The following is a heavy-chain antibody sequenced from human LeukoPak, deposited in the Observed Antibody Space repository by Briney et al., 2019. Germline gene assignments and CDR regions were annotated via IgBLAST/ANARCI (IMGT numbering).Heavy chain of an antibody. Sequence: TSETLSLTCAVYGGSFSGYYWSWIRQPPGKGLEWSGEINHSGSTNYNPSLKSRVTISVDTSKNQFSLKLSSVTAADTAVYYCARAVSDFWSGLNYYYYYMDVWGKGTTVTVSS. CDR1: GGSFSGYY. V-gene: IGHV4-34*01. D-gene: IGHD3-3*01. J-gene: IGHJ6*03. CDR2: INHSGST. CDR3: ARAVSDFWSGLNYYYYYMDV.